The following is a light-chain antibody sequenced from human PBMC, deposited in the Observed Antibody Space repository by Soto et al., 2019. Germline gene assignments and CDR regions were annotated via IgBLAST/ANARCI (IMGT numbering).Light chain of an antibody. CDR2: DVT. V-gene: IGLV2-14*01. CDR1: SSDVGGYNY. CDR3: SSYRRGSTYV. Sequence: QSVLTQPASVSGSPGQSITVSCTGTSSDVGGYNYVSWYQQHPGKAPRLMIYDVTNRPSGFSNRFSGSKSGNTASLTISGLQAEDEADYYCSSYRRGSTYVFGTGTKVTVL. J-gene: IGLJ1*01.